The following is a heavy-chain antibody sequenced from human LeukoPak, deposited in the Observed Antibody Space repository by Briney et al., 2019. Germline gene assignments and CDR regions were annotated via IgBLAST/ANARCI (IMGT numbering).Heavy chain of an antibody. CDR3: VRHRGGSGRDDALDI. V-gene: IGHV4-39*01. CDR1: GDSISSSSYY. D-gene: IGHD1-26*01. Sequence: PSETLSLTCTVSGDSISSSSYYWGWIRQPPGEGLEWIGIINRSGRTYYNPSLKSRVTVSVDTSKNQFSLRLTSVTAADTAVHYCVRHRGGSGRDDALDIWGQGTMFTVSS. CDR2: INRSGRT. J-gene: IGHJ3*02.